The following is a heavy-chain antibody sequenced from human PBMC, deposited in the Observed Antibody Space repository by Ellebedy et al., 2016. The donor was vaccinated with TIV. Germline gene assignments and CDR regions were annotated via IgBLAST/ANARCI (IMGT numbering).Heavy chain of an antibody. D-gene: IGHD3-10*01. Sequence: ASVKVSXXASGYTFTSYDINWVRQATGQGLEWMGWMNPNSGNTGYAQKFQGRVTMTRNTSISTAYMELSSLRSEDTAVYYCARDRAVRGVNVAAYWGQGTLVTVSS. CDR1: GYTFTSYD. V-gene: IGHV1-8*01. CDR2: MNPNSGNT. J-gene: IGHJ4*02. CDR3: ARDRAVRGVNVAAY.